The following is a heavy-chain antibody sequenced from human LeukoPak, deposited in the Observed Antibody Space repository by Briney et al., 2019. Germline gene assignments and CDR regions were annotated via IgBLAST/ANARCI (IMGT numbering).Heavy chain of an antibody. Sequence: SETLSLTCTVSGVSISSGGYYWSWLRQPPGKGLEWIVYIYHSGSTYYNPSLKSRVTISVDRSKNQFSLKLSSVTAADTAVYYCARDVGPRTYYYDSSGYLNYWGQGTLVTVSS. CDR1: GVSISSGGYY. V-gene: IGHV4-30-2*01. CDR3: ARDVGPRTYYYDSSGYLNY. D-gene: IGHD3-22*01. CDR2: IYHSGST. J-gene: IGHJ4*02.